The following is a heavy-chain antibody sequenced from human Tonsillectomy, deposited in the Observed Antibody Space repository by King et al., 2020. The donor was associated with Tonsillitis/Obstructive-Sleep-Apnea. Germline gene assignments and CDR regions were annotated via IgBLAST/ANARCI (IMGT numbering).Heavy chain of an antibody. CDR2: IKSKSDVGTI. D-gene: IGHD3-10*01. J-gene: IGHJ4*02. Sequence: VQLVESGGGLVQPGGSLRLSCAASGFTFSHAWMSWVRQAPGKGLEWVGRIKSKSDVGTIDYTAPVKDRFTISRDDSKNRLYLQMNSLKTEDTAVYYCTARGGRYWGQGTLVTVSS. V-gene: IGHV3-15*01. CDR1: GFTFSHAW. CDR3: TARGGRY.